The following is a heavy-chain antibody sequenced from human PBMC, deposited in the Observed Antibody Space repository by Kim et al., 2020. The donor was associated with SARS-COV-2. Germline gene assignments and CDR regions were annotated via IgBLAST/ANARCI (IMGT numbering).Heavy chain of an antibody. D-gene: IGHD3-16*02. J-gene: IGHJ4*02. V-gene: IGHV3-7*01. CDR3: ARETPTYYDYVWGSYRYQYSASTFDY. Sequence: GGSLRLSCAASGFTFSSYWMSWVRQAPGKGLEWVANIKQDGSEKYYVDSVKGRFTISRDNAKNSLYLQMNSLRAEDTAVYYCARETPTYYDYVWGSYRYQYSASTFDYWAREPWSPSPQ. CDR2: IKQDGSEK. CDR1: GFTFSSYW.